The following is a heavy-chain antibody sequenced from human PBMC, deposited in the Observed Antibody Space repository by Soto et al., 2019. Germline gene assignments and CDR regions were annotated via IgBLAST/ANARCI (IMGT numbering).Heavy chain of an antibody. CDR2: IILIFGSA. D-gene: IGHD3-22*01. CDR1: GYTFTGYY. V-gene: IGHV1-69*13. Sequence: SVKVSCKASGYTFTGYYMHWVRQAPGQGLVWMGGIILIFGSANCSQKFQGIVTITSDESTSTAYMELSSVRSEDTAVYYCAREGGPYYYDSSGYLFDYWGQGTLVTVSS. CDR3: AREGGPYYYDSSGYLFDY. J-gene: IGHJ4*02.